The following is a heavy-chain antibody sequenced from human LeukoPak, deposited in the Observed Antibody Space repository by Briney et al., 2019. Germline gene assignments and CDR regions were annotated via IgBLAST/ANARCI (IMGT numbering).Heavy chain of an antibody. D-gene: IGHD2-8*02. Sequence: SGGSLRLSCAASGFIVSDHYMDWVRQAPGKGLEWVGRTRNKPNSYTTEYAASVKGRFTISRDDAKNTLYLQMNSLRVEDTAVYYCANYWYPWGQGTLVTVSS. CDR2: TRNKPNSYTT. J-gene: IGHJ5*02. CDR3: ANYWYP. V-gene: IGHV3-72*01. CDR1: GFIVSDHY.